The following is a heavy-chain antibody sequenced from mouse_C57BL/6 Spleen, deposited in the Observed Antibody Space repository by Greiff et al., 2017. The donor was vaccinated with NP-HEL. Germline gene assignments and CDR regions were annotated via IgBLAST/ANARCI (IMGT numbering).Heavy chain of an antibody. V-gene: IGHV1-47*01. CDR3: ARRYYYGSSYEYWYFDV. Sequence: VQLVESGAELVKPGASVKMSCKASGYTFTTYPIEWMKQNHGKSLEWIGNFHPYNDDTKYNEKFKGKATLTVEKSSSTVYLELSRLTSDDSAVYYCARRYYYGSSYEYWYFDVWGTGTTVTVSS. J-gene: IGHJ1*03. D-gene: IGHD1-1*01. CDR2: FHPYNDDT. CDR1: GYTFTTYP.